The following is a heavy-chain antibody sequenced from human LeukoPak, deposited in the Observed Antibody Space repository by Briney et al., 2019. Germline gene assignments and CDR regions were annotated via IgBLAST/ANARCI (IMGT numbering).Heavy chain of an antibody. CDR2: ISGSGGST. D-gene: IGHD2-15*01. V-gene: IGHV3-23*01. CDR3: AKDHGLYCSGGSCSSGTNY. CDR1: GFTFSSYA. J-gene: IGHJ4*02. Sequence: GGSLRLSCAASGFTFSSYAMSWVRQAPGKGLEWVSAISGSGGSTYYADSVKGRFTISRDSSKNTLYLQMNSLRAEDTAVYYCAKDHGLYCSGGSCSSGTNYWGQGTLVTVSS.